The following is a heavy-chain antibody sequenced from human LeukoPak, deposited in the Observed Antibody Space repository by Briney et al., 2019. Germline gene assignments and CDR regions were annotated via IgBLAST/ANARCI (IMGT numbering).Heavy chain of an antibody. CDR3: ARNYYDSSGYRDNAFDI. V-gene: IGHV3-20*04. Sequence: EGSLRLSCAASGFTFDDYGMSWVRQAPGKGLEWVSGINWNGGSTGYADSVKGRFTISRDNAKNSLYLQMNSLRAEDTALYYCARNYYDSSGYRDNAFDIWGQGTMVTVSS. CDR2: INWNGGST. J-gene: IGHJ3*02. CDR1: GFTFDDYG. D-gene: IGHD3-22*01.